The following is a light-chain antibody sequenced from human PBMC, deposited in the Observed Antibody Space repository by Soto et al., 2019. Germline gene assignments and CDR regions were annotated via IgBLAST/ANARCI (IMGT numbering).Light chain of an antibody. CDR3: QQYSTYAT. CDR2: DVS. Sequence: IHMHQNPSTASASVRERVTMTFRASQSLSNWLAWYQQKPGKAPKLLIFDVSSLESGVPSRFSGSGSGTEFTLTISSLQPDDFATYYCQQYSTYATLGQGTKVDIK. J-gene: IGKJ1*01. CDR1: QSLSNW. V-gene: IGKV1-5*01.